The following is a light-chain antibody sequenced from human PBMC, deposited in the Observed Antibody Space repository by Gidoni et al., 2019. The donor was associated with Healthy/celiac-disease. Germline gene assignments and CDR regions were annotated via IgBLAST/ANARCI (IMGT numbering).Light chain of an antibody. CDR3: QQYGSSWT. CDR1: QSVSSSY. J-gene: IGKJ1*01. V-gene: IGKV3-20*01. Sequence: EIVLTQSPGTLSLSPGERATLSCRASQSVSSSYLAWYQQKPGKAPRLLIYGASSRATGIPDRFSGSGSGTDSTLTISRLEPEDFAVYYCQQYGSSWTFGQGTKVEIK. CDR2: GAS.